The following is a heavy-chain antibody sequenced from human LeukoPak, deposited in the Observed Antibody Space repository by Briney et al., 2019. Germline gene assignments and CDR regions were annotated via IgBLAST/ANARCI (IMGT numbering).Heavy chain of an antibody. CDR1: GFTFSRYW. CDR3: ARDGSDYGEYDY. D-gene: IGHD4-17*01. Sequence: RGSLRLSCAASGFTFSRYWMSWVRQAPGKGLEWVANMKQDGSEKYYVDSVKDRFTISRDNAKNSLYLQMDSLRAEDTAVYYCARDGSDYGEYDYWGQGTLVTVSS. J-gene: IGHJ4*02. V-gene: IGHV3-7*03. CDR2: MKQDGSEK.